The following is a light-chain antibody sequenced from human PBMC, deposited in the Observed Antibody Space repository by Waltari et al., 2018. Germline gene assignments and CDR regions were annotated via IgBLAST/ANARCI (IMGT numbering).Light chain of an antibody. CDR2: EVS. CDR3: SSYTSSSTLPYV. V-gene: IGLV2-14*01. Sequence: QSALTQPPSVSGSPGQSITISCTGTSSDVGGYNYVSWYQQHPGKAPKLMIYEVSNRPSGVSNRFSCSKSGMTAALTISGREAEDEADYYCSSYTSSSTLPYVFGSGTKVTGL. CDR1: SSDVGGYNY. J-gene: IGLJ1*01.